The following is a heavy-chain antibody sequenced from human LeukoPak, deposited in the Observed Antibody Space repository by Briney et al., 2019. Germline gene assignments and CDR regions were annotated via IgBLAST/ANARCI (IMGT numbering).Heavy chain of an antibody. D-gene: IGHD6-19*01. CDR1: GFTVSSNY. CDR3: ARAPREEWLVLY. Sequence: TGGSLRLSCAASGFTVSSNYMSWVRQAPGKGLEWVSVIYSGGSTYYADSVKGRFTISRDNSKNTLYLQMNSLRAEDTAVYYCARAPREEWLVLYWGQGTLVTVSS. V-gene: IGHV3-66*01. CDR2: IYSGGST. J-gene: IGHJ4*02.